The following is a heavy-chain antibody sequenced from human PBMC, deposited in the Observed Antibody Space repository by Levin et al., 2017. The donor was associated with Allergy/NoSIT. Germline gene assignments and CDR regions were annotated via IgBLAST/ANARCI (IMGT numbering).Heavy chain of an antibody. D-gene: IGHD4-17*01. Sequence: GVSLKISCAASGFTFSLYGMHWVRQAPGRGLEWVAVIWYDGSNRYYADSVQGRFTISRDNSKNTLYLQMDSLRAEDTAVYYCARDNPTMTTVTASMDCWGKGTTVTVSS. V-gene: IGHV3-33*01. CDR1: GFTFSLYG. CDR2: IWYDGSNR. CDR3: ARDNPTMTTVTASMDC. J-gene: IGHJ6*03.